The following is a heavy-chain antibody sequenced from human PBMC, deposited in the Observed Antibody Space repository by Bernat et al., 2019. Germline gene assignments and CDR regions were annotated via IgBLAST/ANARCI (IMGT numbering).Heavy chain of an antibody. CDR3: ASHDEYCTNGVCYHY. Sequence: QVQLVQSGAEVKKPGSSVKVSCKASGGTFSSYAISWVRQAPGQGLELMGRIIPILGIANYAQKFQGRVTITADKSTSTAYMELSSLRSEDTAVYYCASHDEYCTNGVCYHYWGQGTLVTVSS. CDR2: IIPILGIA. J-gene: IGHJ4*02. V-gene: IGHV1-69*04. D-gene: IGHD2-8*01. CDR1: GGTFSSYA.